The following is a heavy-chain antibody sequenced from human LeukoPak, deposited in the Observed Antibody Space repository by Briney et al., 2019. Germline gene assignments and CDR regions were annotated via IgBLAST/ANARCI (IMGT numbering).Heavy chain of an antibody. CDR1: GFTFSSYG. V-gene: IGHV3-30*02. CDR2: IRYHEDSK. J-gene: IGHJ4*02. D-gene: IGHD3-22*01. CDR3: ARETFYYDSSGSIRGGYFDY. Sequence: LGGSLRLSCVASGFTFSSYGMHWVRQAPGKGLEWVAFIRYHEDSKYHADSVKGRFTISRDNSKNTLYLQMNSLRAEDTAIDYCARETFYYDSSGSIRGGYFDYWGQGTLVTVSS.